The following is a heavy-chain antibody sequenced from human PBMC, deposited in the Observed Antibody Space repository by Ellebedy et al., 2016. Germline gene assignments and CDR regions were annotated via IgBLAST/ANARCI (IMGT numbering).Heavy chain of an antibody. J-gene: IGHJ6*02. CDR2: ISSTGNTI. D-gene: IGHD1-1*01. CDR1: GFAFDLFG. Sequence: GGSLRLSXAASGFAFDLFGVNWFRQGPGKGLEWVSYISSTGNTIYYADSVKGRFTISRDNAKSSLFLQMNSLRAEDTGVYFCAREFRTTHSAMDVWGQGATVIVSS. CDR3: AREFRTTHSAMDV. V-gene: IGHV3-48*01.